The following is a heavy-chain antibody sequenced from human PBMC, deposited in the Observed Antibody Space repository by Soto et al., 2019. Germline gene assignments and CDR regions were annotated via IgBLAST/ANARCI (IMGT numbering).Heavy chain of an antibody. CDR2: MNPNSGNT. J-gene: IGHJ4*02. CDR3: ARGYYDSSGYYWSFDY. Sequence: QVQLVQSGAEVKKPGASVKVSCKASGYTFTSYDINWVRQATGQGIEWMGWMNPNSGNTGYAQKFQGRVTMTRNTSISTAYMELSSLRSEDTAVYYCARGYYDSSGYYWSFDYWGQGTLVTVSS. CDR1: GYTFTSYD. V-gene: IGHV1-8*01. D-gene: IGHD3-22*01.